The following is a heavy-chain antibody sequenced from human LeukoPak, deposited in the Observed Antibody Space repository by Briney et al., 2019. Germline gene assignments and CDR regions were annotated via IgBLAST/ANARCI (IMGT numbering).Heavy chain of an antibody. J-gene: IGHJ4*02. CDR2: IYSGGST. D-gene: IGHD1-26*01. CDR1: GGSISIYY. Sequence: SETLSLTCTVSGGSISIYYWNWIRQPAGKGLEWIGRIYSGGSTNYNPSLKSRVTMSVDSSNNQFSLKLSSVTAADTAVFYCARENTGSYREFDYWGQGTLVTVSS. CDR3: ARENTGSYREFDY. V-gene: IGHV4-4*07.